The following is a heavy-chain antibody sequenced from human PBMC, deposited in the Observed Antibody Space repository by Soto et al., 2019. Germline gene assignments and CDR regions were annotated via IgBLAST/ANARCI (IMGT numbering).Heavy chain of an antibody. J-gene: IGHJ4*02. CDR2: IYYSGST. CDR1: GGSISSGGYY. V-gene: IGHV4-31*03. Sequence: TLSLTCTVSGGSISSGGYYWSWIRQHPGKGLEWIGYIYYSGSTYYNPSLKSRVTTSVDTSKNQFSLKLSSVTAADTAVYYCARAAESSSWSDYFDYWGQGTLVTVSS. CDR3: ARAAESSSWSDYFDY. D-gene: IGHD6-13*01.